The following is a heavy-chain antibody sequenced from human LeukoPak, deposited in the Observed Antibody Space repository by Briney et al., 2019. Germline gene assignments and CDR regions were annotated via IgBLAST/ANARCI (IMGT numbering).Heavy chain of an antibody. CDR1: GFTFSSYG. CDR2: ISYDGTNK. CDR3: AKKALPEYYDFWSGYYKAYFDY. Sequence: GGSLRLSCAASGFTFSSYGMHWVRQAPGKGLEWVAIISYDGTNKYYADSVKGRFTISRDNPKNTLYLQMDSLRAEDTAVYYCAKKALPEYYDFWSGYYKAYFDYWGQGALVTVSS. D-gene: IGHD3-3*01. J-gene: IGHJ4*02. V-gene: IGHV3-30*18.